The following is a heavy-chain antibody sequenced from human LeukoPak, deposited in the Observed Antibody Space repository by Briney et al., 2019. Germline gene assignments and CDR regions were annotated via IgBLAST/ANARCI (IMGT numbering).Heavy chain of an antibody. Sequence: EASVKVSCKASEYTFSGYYMHWVRQAPGQGLEWVGWINPNSGDTDYAQKFQGRVTVTRDTSISTAYIELTSLRSDDTAVYFCASGYDWGAYWGQGTLVTVSS. J-gene: IGHJ4*02. CDR3: ASGYDWGAY. CDR1: EYTFSGYY. D-gene: IGHD5-12*01. CDR2: INPNSGDT. V-gene: IGHV1-2*02.